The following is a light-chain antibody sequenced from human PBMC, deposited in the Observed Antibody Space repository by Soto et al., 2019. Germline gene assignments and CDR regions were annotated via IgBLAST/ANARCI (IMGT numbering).Light chain of an antibody. J-gene: IGKJ2*01. Sequence: DIQMTQSPSSLSASVGDRVTITCRASQSIVTYLNWYLQEPGKAPKLLIYAASNLQSGVPSRFSGSGSGTDFTLTISSLQPEDSATYYCQQSYSLPYTLGQGTKVDIK. CDR3: QQSYSLPYT. CDR2: AAS. V-gene: IGKV1-39*01. CDR1: QSIVTY.